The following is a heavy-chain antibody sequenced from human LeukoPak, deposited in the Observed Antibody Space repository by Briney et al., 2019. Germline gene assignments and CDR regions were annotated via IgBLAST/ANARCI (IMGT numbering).Heavy chain of an antibody. J-gene: IGHJ4*02. Sequence: SETLSLTCTVSGGSISSYYWSWIRQPPGKGLEWIGYVFHSGSTNYNPSLKSRVTVSVDTSKNQFSLKLTSVTAADTAVYYCARDSSGYYRIDYWGQGTLVTVSS. CDR2: VFHSGST. CDR3: ARDSSGYYRIDY. V-gene: IGHV4-59*08. D-gene: IGHD3-22*01. CDR1: GGSISSYY.